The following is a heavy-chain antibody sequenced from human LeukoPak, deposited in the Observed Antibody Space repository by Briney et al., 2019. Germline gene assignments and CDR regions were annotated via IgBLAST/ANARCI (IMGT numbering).Heavy chain of an antibody. D-gene: IGHD4-11*01. J-gene: IGHJ3*02. V-gene: IGHV3-7*01. CDR3: ARVLRGVTNAFDI. CDR2: IKQDGSEK. Sequence: GGSLRLSCAASGFTFSSYWMSWVRQAPGKGLEWVANIKQDGSEKYYADSVKGRFTISRDNAKNSLYLQMNSLRAEDTAVYYCARVLRGVTNAFDIWGQGTMVTVSS. CDR1: GFTFSSYW.